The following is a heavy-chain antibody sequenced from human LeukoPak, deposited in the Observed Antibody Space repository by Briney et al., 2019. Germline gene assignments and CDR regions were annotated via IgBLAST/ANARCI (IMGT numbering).Heavy chain of an antibody. CDR3: AKGNSYGYHGAFDI. Sequence: GGSLRLSCAASGLSFDDYAMHWVRQAPGKGLEWVSGISWNSGSIGYADSVKGRFTISRDNAKNSLYLQMNSLRAEDTALYYCAKGNSYGYHGAFDIWGQGTMVTVSS. J-gene: IGHJ3*02. D-gene: IGHD5-18*01. CDR1: GLSFDDYA. CDR2: ISWNSGSI. V-gene: IGHV3-9*01.